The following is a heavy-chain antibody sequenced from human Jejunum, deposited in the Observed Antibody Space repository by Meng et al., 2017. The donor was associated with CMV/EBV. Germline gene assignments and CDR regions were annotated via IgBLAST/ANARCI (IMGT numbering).Heavy chain of an antibody. D-gene: IGHD1-26*01. CDR2: IYYSGST. J-gene: IGHJ3*02. Sequence: GGSITSSSYYWGWIRHPPGKGLEWIGSIYYSGSTYYNPSLNSRVTISVDGSQNRFSLKVSSVTAADTAVYYCARVGATSRFGAFDIWGQGTMVTVSS. V-gene: IGHV4-39*07. CDR1: GGSITSSSYY. CDR3: ARVGATSRFGAFDI.